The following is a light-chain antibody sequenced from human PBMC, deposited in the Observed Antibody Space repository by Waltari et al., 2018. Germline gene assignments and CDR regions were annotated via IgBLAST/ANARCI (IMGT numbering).Light chain of an antibody. V-gene: IGKV4-1*01. J-gene: IGKJ1*01. CDR1: QSVLSSSNDKNY. Sequence: DIVMTQSPDSLAVSLGDRATINCKSSQSVLSSSNDKNYLAWFQQQPGQPPKLLISWASTRESGVPDRFSGSGSGTDFTLTISSLQAEDVAVYYCQQYYSTPPTFGQGTKVEIK. CDR3: QQYYSTPPT. CDR2: WAS.